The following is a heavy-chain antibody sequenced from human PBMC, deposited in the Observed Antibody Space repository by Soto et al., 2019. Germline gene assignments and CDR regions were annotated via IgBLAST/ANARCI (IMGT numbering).Heavy chain of an antibody. J-gene: IGHJ2*01. D-gene: IGHD3-10*01. V-gene: IGHV3-30*03. CDR3: VREARFGEWFSDL. CDR1: GFSFSDHG. CDR2: VSAVGDVQ. Sequence: QVHLVDSGGGVVQPGRSLRLSCAASGFSFSDHGMQWVRQAPGKGLDWVAVVSAVGDVQRYADSVKGRFTISRANSNNMMYLQMHSLRTEDRAIYYCVREARFGEWFSDLWGRGTLVTVSS.